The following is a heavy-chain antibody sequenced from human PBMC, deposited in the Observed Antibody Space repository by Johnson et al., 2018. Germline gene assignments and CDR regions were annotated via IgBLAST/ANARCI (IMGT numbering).Heavy chain of an antibody. CDR3: ATMGRLSMVRGGP. CDR1: GFTFRSYD. CDR2: ISGSGGST. Sequence: VQLQESGGGLVQPGGSLRLSCAASGFTFRSYDLSWVRQAPGKGLDWVSGISGSGGSTYYADSVKGRFTLSRDNSKNTLYLQRNSLRVEDTAVYYCATMGRLSMVRGGPWGQGTLVIVSS. D-gene: IGHD3-10*01. J-gene: IGHJ1*01. V-gene: IGHV3-23*01.